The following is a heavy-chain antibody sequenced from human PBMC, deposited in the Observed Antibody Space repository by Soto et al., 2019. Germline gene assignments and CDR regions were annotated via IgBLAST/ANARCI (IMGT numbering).Heavy chain of an antibody. Sequence: QVQLVESGGGVVQPGRSLRLSCVVSGFTFSIYGMHWGRQAPGMGLEWVAVIWYDGSKEYHADSVKGRFTISRDNSKNALYLQMNSLRAEDTAVYYCARDQSTGWTYLVDYWGQGTLVTVSS. D-gene: IGHD6-19*01. CDR2: IWYDGSKE. V-gene: IGHV3-33*01. CDR3: ARDQSTGWTYLVDY. CDR1: GFTFSIYG. J-gene: IGHJ4*02.